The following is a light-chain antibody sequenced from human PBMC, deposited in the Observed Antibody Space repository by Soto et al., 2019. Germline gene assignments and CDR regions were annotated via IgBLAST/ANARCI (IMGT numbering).Light chain of an antibody. CDR1: SSDVGGYNY. V-gene: IGLV2-14*01. J-gene: IGLJ1*01. CDR2: DVS. CDR3: SSYTSSSTYV. Sequence: QSVLTQPPSVSGSPGQSITISCTGTSSDVGGYNYVSWYQQHPGKAPKLMIYDVSNRPSGVSNRFSGSKSGNTASLTISGLQAEDEADYYCSSYTSSSTYVFGTGTKVTVL.